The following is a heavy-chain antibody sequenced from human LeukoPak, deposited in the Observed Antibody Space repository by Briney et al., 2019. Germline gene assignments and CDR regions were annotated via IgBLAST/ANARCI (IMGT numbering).Heavy chain of an antibody. D-gene: IGHD4-17*01. CDR2: VHYSGSS. V-gene: IGHV4-59*01. Sequence: PSETLSLTCSVSGDSISSYYWSWIRQSPGKGLEWIGYVHYSGSSNNNPSLKSRVTMSVDTSKNQFSLKLSSLTAADTAVYYCARDSTPNGDYAFDIWGQGTMVTVSS. CDR3: ARDSTPNGDYAFDI. J-gene: IGHJ3*02. CDR1: GDSISSYY.